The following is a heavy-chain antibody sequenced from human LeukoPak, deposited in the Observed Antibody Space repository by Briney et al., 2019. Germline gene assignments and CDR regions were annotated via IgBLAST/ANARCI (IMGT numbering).Heavy chain of an antibody. CDR1: GFTFSGYG. J-gene: IGHJ4*02. CDR3: ASAPDYGGNSLGY. Sequence: GGSLRLSCAASGFTFSGYGMSWVRQAPGKGLEWVSHISSGRSVMNYADSVKGRFTISRDNSKNTLYLQMNSLRAEDTAVYYCASAPDYGGNSLGYWGQGTLVTVSS. CDR2: ISSGRSVM. D-gene: IGHD4-23*01. V-gene: IGHV3-48*01.